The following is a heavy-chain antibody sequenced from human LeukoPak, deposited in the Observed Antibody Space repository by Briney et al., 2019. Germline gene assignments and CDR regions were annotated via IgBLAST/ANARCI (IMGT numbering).Heavy chain of an antibody. CDR1: GGSISSYY. J-gene: IGHJ4*02. CDR2: IYYSGST. CDR3: ARLSKTTVIDY. D-gene: IGHD4-17*01. V-gene: IGHV4-59*01. Sequence: SETLSLTCTVSGGSISSYYWSWIRQPPGKGLEWIGYIYYSGSTNYNPSLKSRVTISVDTSKNQFSLKLSSVTAADTAVYYCARLSKTTVIDYWGQGTLVTVSS.